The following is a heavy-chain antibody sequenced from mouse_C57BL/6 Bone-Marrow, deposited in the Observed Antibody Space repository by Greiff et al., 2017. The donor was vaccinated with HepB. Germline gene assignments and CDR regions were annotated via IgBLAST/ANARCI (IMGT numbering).Heavy chain of an antibody. D-gene: IGHD2-2*01. CDR2: INSDGGST. CDR3: ARHGSYGYGDWWFDV. J-gene: IGHJ1*03. CDR1: EYEFPSHD. Sequence: EVHLVESGGGLVQPGESLKLSCESNEYEFPSHDMSWVRKTPEKRLELVAAINSDGGSTYYPDTMERRFIISRDNTKKTLYLQMSSLRSEDTALYYCARHGSYGYGDWWFDVWGTGTTVTVSS. V-gene: IGHV5-2*01.